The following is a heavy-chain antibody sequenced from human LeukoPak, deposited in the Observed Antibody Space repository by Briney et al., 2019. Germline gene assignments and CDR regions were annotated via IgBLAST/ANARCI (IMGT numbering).Heavy chain of an antibody. CDR1: GYTFTNYS. D-gene: IGHD6-13*01. CDR2: INSVGSSR. Sequence: GGSLRVSCEASGYTFTNYSMHWVRQAPGKGLVWVSRINSVGSSRNYAESVKGRFTISRDKAKNTLYLQMNRLRAEDTAAYYCASASAHRIAAGGDYWGQGTLVTVSS. V-gene: IGHV3-74*01. J-gene: IGHJ4*02. CDR3: ASASAHRIAAGGDY.